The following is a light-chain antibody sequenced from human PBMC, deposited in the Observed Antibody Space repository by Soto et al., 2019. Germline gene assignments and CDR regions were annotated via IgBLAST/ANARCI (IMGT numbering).Light chain of an antibody. V-gene: IGKV1-12*01. Sequence: DIQKTQSPSSVSASVGDRVTITCRASQGVSGWLAWYQQKPGKAPKLLIYSVSSLQSGVPARFSGSGSGTDFALTISSLQPDDFATYYCQQANGFPVAFGGGTRVEIK. CDR1: QGVSGW. CDR3: QQANGFPVA. J-gene: IGKJ4*01. CDR2: SVS.